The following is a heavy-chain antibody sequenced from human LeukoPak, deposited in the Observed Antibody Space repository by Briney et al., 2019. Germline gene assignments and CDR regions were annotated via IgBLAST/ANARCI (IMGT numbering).Heavy chain of an antibody. CDR1: GFTFSSYG. Sequence: GGSLRLSCAASGFTFSSYGMHWVRQAPGKGPEWVAFTRYDGSNQYYADSVKGRFTISRDNSKNTLDLQMNSLRAEDTAVYYCAKDLRVYTSPPLDYWGQGTLVTVSS. V-gene: IGHV3-30*02. CDR2: TRYDGSNQ. CDR3: AKDLRVYTSPPLDY. J-gene: IGHJ4*02. D-gene: IGHD2-2*01.